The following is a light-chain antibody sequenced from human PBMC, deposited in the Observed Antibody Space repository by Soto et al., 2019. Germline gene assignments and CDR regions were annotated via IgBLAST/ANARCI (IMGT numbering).Light chain of an antibody. V-gene: IGKV3-15*01. CDR2: GAS. J-gene: IGKJ2*01. CDR3: QQYNNWPPYT. Sequence: EILMTQSPATLSVSPGERATLSCRASQSVSSNLAWYQQKPGQAPRLLIYGASSRATGIPARFSGSGSGTEFTLNISSLQPEDFAVYYCQQYNNWPPYTFGQGTKLEIK. CDR1: QSVSSN.